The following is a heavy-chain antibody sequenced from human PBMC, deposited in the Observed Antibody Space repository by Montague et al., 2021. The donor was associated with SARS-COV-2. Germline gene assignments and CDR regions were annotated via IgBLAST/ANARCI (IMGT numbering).Heavy chain of an antibody. CDR1: GFSFSNYD. D-gene: IGHD1-14*01. J-gene: IGHJ6*02. CDR2: IDTAGHT. CDR3: ARGTTVQYYYAMDV. Sequence: SLRLSCAASGFSFSNYDMYWVRQATGKGLEWVSGIDTAGHTYYPVSVKSRFTISRENANNSLYLQMNSLRDGDTAVYYCARGTTVQYYYAMDVWGQGTTVTISS. V-gene: IGHV3-13*04.